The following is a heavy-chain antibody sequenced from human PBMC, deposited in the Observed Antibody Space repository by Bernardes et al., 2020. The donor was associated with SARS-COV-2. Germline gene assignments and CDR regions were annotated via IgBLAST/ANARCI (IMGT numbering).Heavy chain of an antibody. V-gene: IGHV4-61*02. J-gene: IGHJ4*02. D-gene: IGHD3-10*01. CDR3: ARSSYFPAPYYFDY. Sequence: SETLSLTCTVSGGSISGGSFYWSWIRQPAGKGLEWIGRIYTSGSTNYNPSLKSRVTISMDTSKNHFSLKLSSVTAADTAVYYCARSSYFPAPYYFDYWGQGTLVAVSS. CDR2: IYTSGST. CDR1: GGSISGGSFY.